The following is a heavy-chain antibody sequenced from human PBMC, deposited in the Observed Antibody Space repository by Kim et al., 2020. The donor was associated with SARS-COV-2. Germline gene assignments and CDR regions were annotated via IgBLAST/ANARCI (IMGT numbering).Heavy chain of an antibody. J-gene: IGHJ4*02. CDR3: AANGYNTIDN. Sequence: SETLSLTCAVSGASITGTNWWSWFRQPPGKGLEWFGEIYHSGATNYNPSFKIRVTISEDKSKNQFSLKLNPVTAAATAIYSGAANGYNTIDNWGQGTLV. D-gene: IGHD3-10*01. V-gene: IGHV4-4*02. CDR1: GASITGTNW. CDR2: IYHSGAT.